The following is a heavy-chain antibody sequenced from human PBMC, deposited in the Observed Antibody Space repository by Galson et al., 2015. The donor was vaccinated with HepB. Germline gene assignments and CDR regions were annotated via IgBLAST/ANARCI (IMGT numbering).Heavy chain of an antibody. J-gene: IGHJ4*02. Sequence: SLRLSCAASGFTFSSYGMHWVRQAPGKGLEWVAVISYDGSNKYYADSVKGRFTISRDNSKNTLYLQMNSLRAEDTAVYYCAKNAVNPDYYDSSGYYLDYWGQGTLVTVSS. D-gene: IGHD3-22*01. CDR1: GFTFSSYG. CDR3: AKNAVNPDYYDSSGYYLDY. CDR2: ISYDGSNK. V-gene: IGHV3-30*18.